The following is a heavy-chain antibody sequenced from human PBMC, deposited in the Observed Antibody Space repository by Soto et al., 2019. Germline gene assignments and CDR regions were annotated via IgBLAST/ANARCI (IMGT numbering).Heavy chain of an antibody. CDR3: ARGTYYDFWSGYPYYYGMDV. D-gene: IGHD3-3*01. CDR2: IIPIFGTA. J-gene: IGHJ6*02. CDR1: GGTFSSYA. Sequence: SVKVSCKASGGTFSSYAISWVRQAPGQGLEWMGGIIPIFGTANYAQKFQGRVTITADESTSTAHTELSSLRSEDTAVYYCARGTYYDFWSGYPYYYGMDVWGQGTTVTVSS. V-gene: IGHV1-69*13.